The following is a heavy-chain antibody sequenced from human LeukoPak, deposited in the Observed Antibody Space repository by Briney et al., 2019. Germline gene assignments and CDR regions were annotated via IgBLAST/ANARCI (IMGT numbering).Heavy chain of an antibody. V-gene: IGHV3-30-3*01. CDR2: ISYDGSNK. J-gene: IGHJ6*02. D-gene: IGHD3-22*01. CDR3: ARNFYDSSGPYYYGMDV. CDR1: GFTFSRYA. Sequence: GGSLRLSCAASGFTFSRYAMHWVRRAPGKGLEWVSVISYDGSNKYYADSVKGRFTISRDYSRNTLDLQMNSLRADDTAVYYCARNFYDSSGPYYYGMDVWGQGTTVTVSS.